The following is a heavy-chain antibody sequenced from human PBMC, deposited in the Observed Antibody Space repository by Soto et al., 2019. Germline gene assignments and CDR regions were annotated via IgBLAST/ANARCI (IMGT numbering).Heavy chain of an antibody. CDR2: INAGNGNT. CDR3: ARDHYDSPAFDI. D-gene: IGHD5-12*01. CDR1: GYTFSNYY. V-gene: IGHV1-3*01. Sequence: ASVKVSCKASGYTFSNYYMHWVRQAPGQRLEWMGWINAGNGNTKYSQKFQGRVTITRDTSASTAYMELSSLRSEDTAVYYCARDHYDSPAFDIWGQGTMVTVSS. J-gene: IGHJ3*02.